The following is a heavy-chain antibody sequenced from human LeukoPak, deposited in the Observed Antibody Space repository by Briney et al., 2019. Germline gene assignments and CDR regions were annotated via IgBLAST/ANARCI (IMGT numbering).Heavy chain of an antibody. V-gene: IGHV1-46*01. CDR2: INPSGGST. CDR1: GYTFTSYY. D-gene: IGHD3-10*01. Sequence: ASVKVSCKASGYTFTSYYMHWVRQAPGQGLEWMGIINPSGGSTSYAQKFQGRVTMTRGTSTSTAYMELSSLRSEDTAVYYCARDFGFGEGYYYYGMDVWGQGTTVTVSS. CDR3: ARDFGFGEGYYYYGMDV. J-gene: IGHJ6*02.